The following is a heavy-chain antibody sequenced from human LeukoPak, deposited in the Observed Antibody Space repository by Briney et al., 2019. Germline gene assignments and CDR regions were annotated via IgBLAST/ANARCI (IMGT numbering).Heavy chain of an antibody. CDR2: IIPIFGTA. D-gene: IGHD5-24*01. V-gene: IGHV1-69*06. CDR1: GGTFSSYA. J-gene: IGHJ5*02. CDR3: AREGGTDGLQGRFDP. Sequence: ASVKVSCKASGGTFSSYAISWVRQAPGQGLEWMGGIIPIFGTANYAQKFQGRVTITADKSTSTAYMELSSLRSEDTAVYYCAREGGTDGLQGRFDPWGQGTLVTVSS.